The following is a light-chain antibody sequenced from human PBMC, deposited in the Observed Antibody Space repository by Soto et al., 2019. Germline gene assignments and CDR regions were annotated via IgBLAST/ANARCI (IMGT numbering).Light chain of an antibody. J-gene: IGKJ1*01. Sequence: DIQMTQSPSTLSASVGARVTITCRASQSISSWLAWYQQKPGKAPKLLIYDASIMESGVPSRFSGSGSGTEFTPTISSLQPDEFATYYCQQYNSYSWTFGQGTKVEIK. CDR2: DAS. V-gene: IGKV1-5*01. CDR1: QSISSW. CDR3: QQYNSYSWT.